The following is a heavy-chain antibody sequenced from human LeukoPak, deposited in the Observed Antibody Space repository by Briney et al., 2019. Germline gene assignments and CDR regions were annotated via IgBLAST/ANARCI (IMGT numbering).Heavy chain of an antibody. D-gene: IGHD3-22*01. V-gene: IGHV4-4*07. CDR3: ARDRYYYDSSGYYPLDY. CDR2: IYTSGST. CDR1: GGSISSYY. Sequence: PSETLSLTCTVSGGSISSYYWSWLRQPAGKGLEWIGRIYTSGSTNYNPSLKSRVTMSVGTSKNQFSLKLSSVTAADTAVYYCARDRYYYDSSGYYPLDYWGQGTLVTVSS. J-gene: IGHJ4*02.